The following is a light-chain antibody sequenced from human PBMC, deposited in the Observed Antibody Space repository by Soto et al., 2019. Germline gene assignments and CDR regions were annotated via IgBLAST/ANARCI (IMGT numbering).Light chain of an antibody. J-gene: IGKJ4*01. V-gene: IGKV3-15*01. CDR1: QSVSSN. CDR2: ATS. CDR3: QHYNNWPLT. Sequence: EIVLTQCPATLSVSPGERASLSCRASQSVSSNLAWYQQKPGQTPRVLIYATSTRATGIPARVSGSGAGTEFTRPISSLQSVDVAVDYCQHYNNWPLTFGGGTKVDIK.